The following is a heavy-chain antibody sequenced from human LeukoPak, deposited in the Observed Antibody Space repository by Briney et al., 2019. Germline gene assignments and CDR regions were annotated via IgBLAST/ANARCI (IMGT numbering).Heavy chain of an antibody. CDR2: IKSKTDGGTT. V-gene: IGHV3-15*01. CDR3: TTEVCSSTSCYFARGEYFQQ. J-gene: IGHJ1*01. D-gene: IGHD2-2*01. Sequence: PGGSLRLSCAASGFTFSNAWMSWVRQAPGKGLEWVGRIKSKTDGGTTDYAAPVKGRFTISRDDSKNTLYLQMNSLKTEDTAVYCCTTEVCSSTSCYFARGEYFQQWARAPWSPSPQ. CDR1: GFTFSNAW.